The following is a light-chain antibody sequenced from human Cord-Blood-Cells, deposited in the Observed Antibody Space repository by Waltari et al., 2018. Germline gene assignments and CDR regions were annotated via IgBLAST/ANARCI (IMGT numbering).Light chain of an antibody. CDR1: QSVSSN. CDR3: QQYNNWPWT. V-gene: IGKV3-15*01. Sequence: IVMTQSPATLSVSPRERPTLSCRASQSVSSNLAWYQQKPGQAPRLLIYGASTRATGIPARFSGSGSGTEFTLTISSLQSEDFAVYYCQQYNNWPWTFGQGTKVEIK. J-gene: IGKJ1*01. CDR2: GAS.